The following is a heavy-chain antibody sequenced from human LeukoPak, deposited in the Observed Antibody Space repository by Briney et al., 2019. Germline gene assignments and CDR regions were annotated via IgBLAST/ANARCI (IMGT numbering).Heavy chain of an antibody. CDR1: GGTFSSYA. CDR2: INPSGGST. CDR3: ALSRAAAGPGYYGMDV. Sequence: VASVKVSCKASGGTFSSYAISWVRQAPGQGLEWMGIINPSGGSTSYAQKFQGRVTMTRDTSTSTAYMELSRLRSDDTAVYYCALSRAAAGPGYYGMDVWGQGTTVTVSS. D-gene: IGHD6-13*01. V-gene: IGHV1-46*01. J-gene: IGHJ6*02.